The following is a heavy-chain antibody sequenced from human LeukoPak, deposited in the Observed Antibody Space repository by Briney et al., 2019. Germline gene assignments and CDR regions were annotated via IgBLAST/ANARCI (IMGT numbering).Heavy chain of an antibody. V-gene: IGHV3-74*01. J-gene: IGHJ3*02. D-gene: IGHD6-13*01. CDR1: GFTFSRYW. Sequence: PGGSLRLSCAASGFTFSRYWMHWVRQAPGKGLVWVSRINRDGSITDYADSVKGRFTISRDNAKNTLYLQMNSLRAEDTAVYFCAREEARAADDAFDIWGQGTVVTVSS. CDR2: INRDGSIT. CDR3: AREEARAADDAFDI.